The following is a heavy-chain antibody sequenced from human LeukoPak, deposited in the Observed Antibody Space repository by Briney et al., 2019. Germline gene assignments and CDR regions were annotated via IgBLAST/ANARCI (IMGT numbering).Heavy chain of an antibody. Sequence: SETLSLTCTVSGGSISSSSYYWGWIRQPPGKGLEWFGSIYYTGSTYYNPSLKRRVTISVNTSKNQISLKLSSVTAADAAVDYCARAYYYDSRGYLSHDAFDIWGQGTMVAVSS. CDR2: IYYTGST. CDR3: ARAYYYDSRGYLSHDAFDI. V-gene: IGHV4-39*01. CDR1: GGSISSSSYY. J-gene: IGHJ3*02. D-gene: IGHD3-22*01.